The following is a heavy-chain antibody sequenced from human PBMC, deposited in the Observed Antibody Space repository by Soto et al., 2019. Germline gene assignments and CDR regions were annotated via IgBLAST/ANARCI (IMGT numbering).Heavy chain of an antibody. CDR1: GFTFSSYE. D-gene: IGHD4-4*01. CDR2: ISSSGSTI. Sequence: EVQLVESGGGLVQPGGSLRLSCAASGFTFSSYEMNWVRQAPGKGLEWVSYISSSGSTIYYADSVKGRFTISRDNAKNSLYLQVNSLRAEDAAVYYCARAGGGNSVCYWGQGTLVNVSS. J-gene: IGHJ4*02. V-gene: IGHV3-48*03. CDR3: ARAGGGNSVCY.